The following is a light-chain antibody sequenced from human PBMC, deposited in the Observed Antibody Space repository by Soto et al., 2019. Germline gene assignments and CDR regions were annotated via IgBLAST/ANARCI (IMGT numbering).Light chain of an antibody. CDR2: DAS. CDR3: QQRRYWPVA. CDR1: QSVSSY. V-gene: IGKV3-11*01. J-gene: IGKJ1*01. Sequence: EIVLTQSPAILSMSPGERATLSCRASQSVSSYFAWYQQKPGQAPSLLIYDASNRATGVPARFSGSGSGTDFTLTISSLEPEDFAVYYCQQRRYWPVAFGQGTKVEIK.